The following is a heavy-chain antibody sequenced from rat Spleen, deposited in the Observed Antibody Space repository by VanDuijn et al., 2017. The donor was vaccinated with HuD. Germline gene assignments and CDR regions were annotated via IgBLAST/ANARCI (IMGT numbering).Heavy chain of an antibody. Sequence: QVQLMESGPGLVQPSQTLSLTCTVSGFSLISYAVNWVRQPPGKGLGWMGGMWGVGSTNYNSALKSRLSISRDTSKSQVFLKMNSLQTEDTATYYCARSYGGYTQHWFAYWGQGTLVTVSS. D-gene: IGHD1-11*01. J-gene: IGHJ3*01. CDR2: MWGVGST. V-gene: IGHV2-13*01. CDR3: ARSYGGYTQHWFAY. CDR1: GFSLISYA.